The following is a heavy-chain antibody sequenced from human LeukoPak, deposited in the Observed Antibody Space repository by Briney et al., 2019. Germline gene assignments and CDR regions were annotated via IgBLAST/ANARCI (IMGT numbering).Heavy chain of an antibody. CDR2: ISAYNGNT. V-gene: IGHV1-18*01. CDR1: GYIFTSYG. J-gene: IGHJ3*02. CDR3: ARGGPTTYDLSI. Sequence: ASVKVSWKASGYIFTSYGISWVRQAPGQGLEWMGWISAYNGNTKYVVQKLQGRVTMTTDTSTTTAYMELGSLRSDDTAVYYCARGGPTTYDLSIWGQGTMVTVSS. D-gene: IGHD3/OR15-3a*01.